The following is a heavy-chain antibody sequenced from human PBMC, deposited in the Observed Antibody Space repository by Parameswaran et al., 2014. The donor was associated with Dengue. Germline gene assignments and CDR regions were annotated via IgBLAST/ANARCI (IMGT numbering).Heavy chain of an antibody. J-gene: IGHJ6*02. CDR3: ARGRAYYGSGSLNYYYYYGMDV. D-gene: IGHD3-10*01. Sequence: PGKGLEWIGEINHSGSTNYNPSLKSRVTISVDTSKNQFSLKLSSVTAADTAVYYCARGRAYYGSGSLNYYYYYGMDVWGQGTTVTVSS. V-gene: IGHV4-34*01. CDR2: INHSGST.